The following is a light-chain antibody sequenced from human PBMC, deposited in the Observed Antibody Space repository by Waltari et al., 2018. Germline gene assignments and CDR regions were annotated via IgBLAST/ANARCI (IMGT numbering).Light chain of an antibody. J-gene: IGKJ1*01. Sequence: AIQMTQSPSSLSASVGGRVTITCRASQGIRNDLGWYQQKPGRAPKLLIYAASSLHSGVPSRFSGSGSGTDFTLTISSLQPEDFATYYCLQDYNYPRTFGQGTKVEI. V-gene: IGKV1-6*01. CDR3: LQDYNYPRT. CDR2: AAS. CDR1: QGIRND.